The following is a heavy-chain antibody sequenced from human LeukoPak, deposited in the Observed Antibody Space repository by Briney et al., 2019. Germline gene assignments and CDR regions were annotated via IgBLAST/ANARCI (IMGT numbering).Heavy chain of an antibody. Sequence: GGSLRLSCAASGFTFSNWMHWVRQAPGKGLVWVSRINSDGSSPNYADSVKGRFTISRDNAKNTLYLQMNGLRAEDTAVYYCARGWNYALDFWGQGNTVTVSS. CDR3: ARGWNYALDF. CDR2: INSDGSSP. J-gene: IGHJ6*01. CDR1: GFTFSNW. V-gene: IGHV3-74*01. D-gene: IGHD1-7*01.